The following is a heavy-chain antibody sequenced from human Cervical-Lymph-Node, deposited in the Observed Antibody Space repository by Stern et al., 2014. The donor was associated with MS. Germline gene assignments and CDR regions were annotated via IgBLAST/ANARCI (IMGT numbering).Heavy chain of an antibody. J-gene: IGHJ4*02. D-gene: IGHD1-1*01. CDR3: ARVGGVPQYYFDY. V-gene: IGHV4-59*01. CDR1: GGSISSYY. Sequence: QLQLQESGPGLVKPSETLSLTCTVSGGSISSYYWSWIRQPPGKGLEWIGYIYYSGSTNSNPSLKSRVTISVGTSKNQFPLNRSSVPAADTAVYYCARVGGVPQYYFDYWGQGTLVTVPP. CDR2: IYYSGST.